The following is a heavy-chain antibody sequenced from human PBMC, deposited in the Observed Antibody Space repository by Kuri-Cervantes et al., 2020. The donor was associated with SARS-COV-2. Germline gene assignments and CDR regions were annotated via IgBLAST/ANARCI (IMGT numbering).Heavy chain of an antibody. V-gene: IGHV1-46*01. J-gene: IGHJ4*02. CDR2: INPNGGSS. CDR1: GYTFTGYY. D-gene: IGHD5/OR15-5a*01. Sequence: ASVKVSCKASGYTFTGYYMHWVRQAPGQGLEWMGIINPNGGSSDYAQRFQGRVTMTRDTSTSTVYMELSSLRSEDTAVYYCARLSTKTEIGDFDYWGQGTLVTVSS. CDR3: ARLSTKTEIGDFDY.